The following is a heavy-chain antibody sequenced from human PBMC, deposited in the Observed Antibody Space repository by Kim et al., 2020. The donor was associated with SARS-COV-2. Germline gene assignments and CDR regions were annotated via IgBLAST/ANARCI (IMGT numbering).Heavy chain of an antibody. CDR3: ARDLVATIRYYYYGMDV. V-gene: IGHV3-30-3*01. Sequence: GGSLRLSCAASGFTFSSYAMHWVRQAPGKGLEWVAVISYDGSNKYYADSVKGRFTISRDNSKNTLYLQMNSLRAEDTAVYYCARDLVATIRYYYYGMDVWGQGTTVTVSS. J-gene: IGHJ6*02. D-gene: IGHD5-12*01. CDR1: GFTFSSYA. CDR2: ISYDGSNK.